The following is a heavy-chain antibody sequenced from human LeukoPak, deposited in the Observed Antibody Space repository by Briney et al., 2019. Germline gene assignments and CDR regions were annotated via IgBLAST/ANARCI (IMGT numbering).Heavy chain of an antibody. D-gene: IGHD3-10*01. CDR3: ARGLRGSGSYYWFDP. CDR1: GYTFTSYY. V-gene: IGHV1-46*01. J-gene: IGHJ5*02. CDR2: INPSGGST. Sequence: ASVKVSCTASGYTFTSYYMHWVRQAPGQGLEWMGIINPSGGSTSYAQKFQGRVTMTRDTSTSTVYMELSSLRSEDTAVYYCARGLRGSGSYYWFDPWGQGTLVTVSS.